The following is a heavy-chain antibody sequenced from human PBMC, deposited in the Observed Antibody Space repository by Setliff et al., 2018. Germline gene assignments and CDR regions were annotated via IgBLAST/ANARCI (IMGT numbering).Heavy chain of an antibody. CDR1: GYSFPSYG. J-gene: IGHJ4*02. Sequence: ASVKVSCKASGYSFPSYGISWVRQAPGQGLEWMGWISAYNGFIIYAQMFQGRVIMTTDTSTSTAYMELRSLRSDDTAVYYCARDRPMVVVADNLAPFDYWGQGTLVTVSS. CDR3: ARDRPMVVVADNLAPFDY. V-gene: IGHV1-18*01. D-gene: IGHD2-15*01. CDR2: ISAYNGFI.